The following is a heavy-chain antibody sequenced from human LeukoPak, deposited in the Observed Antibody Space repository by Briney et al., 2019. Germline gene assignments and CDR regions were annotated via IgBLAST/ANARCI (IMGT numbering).Heavy chain of an antibody. V-gene: IGHV3-30*02. J-gene: IGHJ6*02. Sequence: PGGSLRLSCAASGFTFSSYGMHWVRQAPGKGLEWVAFIRYDGSNKYYADSVKGRFTISRDNSKNTLYLQMNSLRAEDTAVYYCAREYGSGSSYYYCGMDVWGQGTTVTVSS. CDR1: GFTFSSYG. CDR3: AREYGSGSSYYYCGMDV. D-gene: IGHD3-10*01. CDR2: IRYDGSNK.